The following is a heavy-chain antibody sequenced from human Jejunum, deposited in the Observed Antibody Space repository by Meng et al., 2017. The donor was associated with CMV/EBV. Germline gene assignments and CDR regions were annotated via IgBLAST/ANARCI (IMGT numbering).Heavy chain of an antibody. V-gene: IGHV1-18*01. Sequence: WGRLANGQGLEWMGWVSGYNENTKYQQKYEGRIAMKRDTSKSTAYMDLRSLRYDDTAVYFCARTRPYYYGSESYYSGNLPYQFFDLWGRGTLVTVSS. CDR3: ARTRPYYYGSESYYSGNLPYQFFDL. D-gene: IGHD3-10*01. J-gene: IGHJ2*01. CDR2: VSGYNENT.